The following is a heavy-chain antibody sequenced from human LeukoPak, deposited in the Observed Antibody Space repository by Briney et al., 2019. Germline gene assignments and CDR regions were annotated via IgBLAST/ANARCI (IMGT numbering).Heavy chain of an antibody. D-gene: IGHD6-6*01. CDR2: IYYSGTT. J-gene: IGHJ4*02. Sequence: SETLSLTCTVSGGSISHYYWSWIRQSPGKGLEWIGYIYYSGTTNYNPSLKSRVTISVDTSRNQFPLKLSSVTAADTAVYYCARGVGSSSEIDYWGQGTLVTVSS. V-gene: IGHV4-59*08. CDR3: ARGVGSSSEIDY. CDR1: GGSISHYY.